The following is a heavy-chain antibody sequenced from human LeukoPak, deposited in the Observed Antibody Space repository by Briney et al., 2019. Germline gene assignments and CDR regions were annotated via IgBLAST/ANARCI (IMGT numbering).Heavy chain of an antibody. CDR1: GFTFSSYA. CDR3: RRWSSSGLFDY. J-gene: IGHJ4*02. CDR2: ISYDGSNK. V-gene: IGHV3-30-3*01. Sequence: GGSLRLSCAASGFTFSSYAMHWVRQAPGKGLEWVAVISYDGSNKYYADSVKGRFTISRDNSKNTLYLQMNSLRAEDTAVYYCRRWSSSGLFDYWGQGTLVTVSS. D-gene: IGHD3-22*01.